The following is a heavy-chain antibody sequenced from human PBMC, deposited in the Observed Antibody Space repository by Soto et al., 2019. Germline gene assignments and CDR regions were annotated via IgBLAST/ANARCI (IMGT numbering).Heavy chain of an antibody. CDR1: GFSLSTSGVG. J-gene: IGHJ4*02. CDR2: IYWDDDK. CDR3: AHIMLAYCGGDCYSPCDC. V-gene: IGHV2-5*02. Sequence: QITLKESGPTLVKPTQTLTLTCTFSGFSLSTSGVGVGWIRQPPGKALEWLALIYWDDDKRYSPSLTSRLTITKDTSKNKVVLTIINMDPVDTATYYCAHIMLAYCGGDCYSPCDCLGQGTLVTVSS. D-gene: IGHD2-21*02.